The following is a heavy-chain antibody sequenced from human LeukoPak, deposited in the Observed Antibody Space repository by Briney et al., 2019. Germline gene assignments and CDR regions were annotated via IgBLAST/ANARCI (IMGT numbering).Heavy chain of an antibody. CDR2: MNAGNGNT. J-gene: IGHJ6*02. Sequence: ASVKVSCKASGYIFTSYAMHWVRQAPGQRLEWMGWMNAGNGNTKYSQKFQGRVTITRDTSASTAYMELSSLRSEDTAVYYCARDQAYYYDSSGYLPGMDDWGQGTTVTVSS. D-gene: IGHD3-22*01. CDR1: GYIFTSYA. CDR3: ARDQAYYYDSSGYLPGMDD. V-gene: IGHV1-3*01.